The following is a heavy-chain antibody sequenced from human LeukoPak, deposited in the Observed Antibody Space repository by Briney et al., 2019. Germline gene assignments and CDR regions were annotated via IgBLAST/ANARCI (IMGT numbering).Heavy chain of an antibody. CDR1: GFTFKSYE. V-gene: IGHV3-48*03. D-gene: IGHD2-15*01. CDR3: ASRSPVVVVAGSTDY. Sequence: GVSLRLLCAAWGFTFKSYEVKGLRQAPGKGLEWVSYISSSDSTIYYADSVKGRFTISRDNAKNSLYLQMNSLRAEDTAVYYCASRSPVVVVAGSTDYWGQGTLVTVSS. CDR2: ISSSDSTI. J-gene: IGHJ4*02.